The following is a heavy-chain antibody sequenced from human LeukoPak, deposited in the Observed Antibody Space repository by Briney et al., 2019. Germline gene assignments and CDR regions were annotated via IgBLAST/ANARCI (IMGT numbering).Heavy chain of an antibody. D-gene: IGHD6-13*01. CDR2: IKQDGSEK. Sequence: GGSLRLSCAASGFTFSSYSMNWVRQAPGKGLEWVANIKQDGSEKYYVDSVKGRFTISRDNAKNSLYLQMNSLRAEDTAVYYCARNLRIAAAGIYYYYGMDVWGQGTTVTVSS. CDR1: GFTFSSYS. CDR3: ARNLRIAAAGIYYYYGMDV. V-gene: IGHV3-7*03. J-gene: IGHJ6*02.